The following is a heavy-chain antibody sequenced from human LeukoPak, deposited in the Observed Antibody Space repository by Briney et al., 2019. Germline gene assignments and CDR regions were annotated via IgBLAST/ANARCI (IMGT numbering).Heavy chain of an antibody. J-gene: IGHJ6*02. CDR2: ISSSSYT. Sequence: PGGSLRLSCAASGLTFSDYYMSWTRQAPGKGLEWVSYISSSSYTNYADSVKGRFTISRDNAKNSLYLQMNSLRAEDTAVYYCARVGHCSGGSCYSHGMDVWGQGTTVTVSS. D-gene: IGHD2-15*01. V-gene: IGHV3-11*05. CDR3: ARVGHCSGGSCYSHGMDV. CDR1: GLTFSDYY.